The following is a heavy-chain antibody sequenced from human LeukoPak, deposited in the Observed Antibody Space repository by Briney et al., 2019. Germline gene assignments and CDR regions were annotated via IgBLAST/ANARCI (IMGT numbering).Heavy chain of an antibody. V-gene: IGHV3-21*01. J-gene: IGHJ4*02. Sequence: GGSLRLSCAASGFTFSSHSMNWVRQAPGKGLEWVSSISSSSSYIYYADSVKGRFTISRDNAKNTLYLQMNSLRAEDTAVYYCARERSGWLFDYWGQGTLVTVSS. CDR1: GFTFSSHS. CDR2: ISSSSSYI. D-gene: IGHD6-19*01. CDR3: ARERSGWLFDY.